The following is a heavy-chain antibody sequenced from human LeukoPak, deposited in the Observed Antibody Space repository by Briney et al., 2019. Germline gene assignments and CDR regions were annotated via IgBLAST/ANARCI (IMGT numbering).Heavy chain of an antibody. J-gene: IGHJ4*02. Sequence: SETLSLTCTVSGYSITSGHYWAWIRHPPGKGLEWIGCIYHSGTYYKSSLTSRVTISMDTSKNQFSLKLTSVTAADSAFYYCARNGYGHDYWGQGSLATVSS. CDR1: GYSITSGHY. D-gene: IGHD3-10*01. CDR3: ARNGYGHDY. V-gene: IGHV4-38-2*02. CDR2: IYHSGT.